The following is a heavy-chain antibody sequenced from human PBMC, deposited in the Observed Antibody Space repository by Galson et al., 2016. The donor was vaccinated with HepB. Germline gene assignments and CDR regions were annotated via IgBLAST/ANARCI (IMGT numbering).Heavy chain of an antibody. CDR1: GYIFTTYD. D-gene: IGHD3-16*02. Sequence: SVKVSCKASGYIFTTYDMHWVRQSPGQRPEWMGWISAGSGNIKYSQNFQDRVTITRDASERAHYMELSSLTSEDTAVYYCARDLIGNLDVWGQGTTVTVSS. CDR2: ISAGSGNI. J-gene: IGHJ6*02. V-gene: IGHV1-3*01. CDR3: ARDLIGNLDV.